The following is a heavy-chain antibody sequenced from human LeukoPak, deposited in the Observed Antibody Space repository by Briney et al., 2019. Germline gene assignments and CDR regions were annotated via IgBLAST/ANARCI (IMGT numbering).Heavy chain of an antibody. J-gene: IGHJ4*02. V-gene: IGHV3-30*04. Sequence: GRSLRLSCAASGFTFSSYAMHWVRQAPGKGLEWVAVISYDGSNKYYADSVKGRFTISRDNSKNTLYLQMNSLRAEDTAVYYCARDTRYYLDYWGQGTLVTVSS. CDR2: ISYDGSNK. CDR3: ARDTRYYLDY. CDR1: GFTFSSYA. D-gene: IGHD1-1*01.